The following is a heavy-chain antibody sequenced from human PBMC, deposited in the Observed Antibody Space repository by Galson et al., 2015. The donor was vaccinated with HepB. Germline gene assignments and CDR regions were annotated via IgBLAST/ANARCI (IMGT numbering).Heavy chain of an antibody. CDR1: GCTFTSYG. Sequence: SVKVSCKASGCTFTSYGISWVRQAPGQGLEWMGWISAYNGNTHYAQKLQGRVTMTTDTSTSAAYMELRSLRSDDTAVYYCARRYYDSSGYYYFDYWGQGTLVTVSS. V-gene: IGHV1-18*04. CDR2: ISAYNGNT. J-gene: IGHJ4*02. CDR3: ARRYYDSSGYYYFDY. D-gene: IGHD3-22*01.